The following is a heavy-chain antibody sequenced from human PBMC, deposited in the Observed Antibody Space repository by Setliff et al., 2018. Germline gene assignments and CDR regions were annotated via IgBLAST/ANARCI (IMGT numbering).Heavy chain of an antibody. D-gene: IGHD3-10*01. CDR2: INPDGSEK. CDR1: GFAFDSYA. Sequence: GGSLRLSCAASGFAFDSYAMHWVRQAPGKGLEWVASINPDGSEKYYVDSVKGRFTISRDNARNSLSLQMNSLRTEDTAVYYCFGAGTCSYWGQGTLVTVSS. J-gene: IGHJ4*02. V-gene: IGHV3-7*01. CDR3: FGAGTCSY.